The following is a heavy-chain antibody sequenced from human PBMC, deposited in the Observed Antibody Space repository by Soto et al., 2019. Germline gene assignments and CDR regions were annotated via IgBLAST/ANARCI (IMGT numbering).Heavy chain of an antibody. D-gene: IGHD1-1*01. CDR2: VYSTGGT. J-gene: IGHJ6*02. CDR3: VRQGIGNLHGIVDV. Sequence: QVQLQQSGPGLVKPSETLSLTCSVSSGPSSSHHWGWIRQPPGRGLEWIGYVYSTGGTSYNPSLKSRVTISADTSTNHISLTLTSVTAADTAVYYCVRQGIGNLHGIVDVWGQGTTVRVSS. CDR1: SGPSSSHH. V-gene: IGHV4-59*08.